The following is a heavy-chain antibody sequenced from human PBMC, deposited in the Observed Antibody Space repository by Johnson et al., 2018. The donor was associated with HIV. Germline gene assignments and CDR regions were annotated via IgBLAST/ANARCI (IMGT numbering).Heavy chain of an antibody. V-gene: IGHV3-73*02. Sequence: VQLVESGGGLVQPGGSLKLSCAASGFTFSGSAMHWVRQASGKGLEWVGRIRSKANSYATAYAASVKGRFTISRDDSKNTAYLQMNSLKTDDTAVYYCAKVGDSPDAFDIWGQGTMVTVSS. CDR1: GFTFSGSA. J-gene: IGHJ3*02. CDR3: AKVGDSPDAFDI. CDR2: IRSKANSYAT. D-gene: IGHD3-16*01.